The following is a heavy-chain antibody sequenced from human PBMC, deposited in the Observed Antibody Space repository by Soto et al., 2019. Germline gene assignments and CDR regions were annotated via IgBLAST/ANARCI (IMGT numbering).Heavy chain of an antibody. CDR3: ASGELAY. D-gene: IGHD1-26*01. J-gene: IGHJ4*02. V-gene: IGHV3-72*01. CDR2: TRNKANSYST. Sequence: EVQLVESGGGLVQPGGSLGLSCAASGFTFSDHYMDWVRQAPGKGLEWVGRTRNKANSYSTEYAASVKGRFTVSRDDSKSSLYLQMNSLKTEDTAVYYCASGELAYWGQGTLVTVSS. CDR1: GFTFSDHY.